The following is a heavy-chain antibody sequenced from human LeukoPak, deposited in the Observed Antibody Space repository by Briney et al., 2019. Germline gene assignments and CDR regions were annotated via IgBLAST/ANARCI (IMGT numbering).Heavy chain of an antibody. CDR2: ISPYSGAT. D-gene: IGHD3-22*01. CDR1: GYSFSVYY. Sequence: GASVTVSCKPSGYSFSVYYIHWVRQAPGQGLEWMGWISPYSGATDYAQRFQGRGNMTRDTSINTVYVELRRLASDDTAMYYCARDGDSSGYYLARYGLDVWGQGTTVTVSS. V-gene: IGHV1-2*02. CDR3: ARDGDSSGYYLARYGLDV. J-gene: IGHJ6*02.